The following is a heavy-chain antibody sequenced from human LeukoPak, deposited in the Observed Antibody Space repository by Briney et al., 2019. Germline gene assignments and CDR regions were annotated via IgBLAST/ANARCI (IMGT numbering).Heavy chain of an antibody. V-gene: IGHV3-7*01. CDR3: ARDAVRGVSRILGGMDV. D-gene: IGHD3-10*01. CDR2: IKQDGSEK. CDR1: GFTFSSYW. J-gene: IGHJ6*03. Sequence: GGSLRLSCAASGFTFSSYWMSWVRQAPGKGLEWVANIKQDGSEKYYVDSVKGRFTISRDNAKNSLYLQMNSLRAEDTAVYYCARDAVRGVSRILGGMDVWGKGTTVTISS.